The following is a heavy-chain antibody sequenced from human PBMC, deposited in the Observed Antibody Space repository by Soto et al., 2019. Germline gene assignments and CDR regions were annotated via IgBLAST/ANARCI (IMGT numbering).Heavy chain of an antibody. D-gene: IGHD2-15*01. CDR2: ISAYNGNT. Sequence: ASVKVSCKASGYTFTSYGISWVRQAPGQGLEWMGWISAYNGNTNYAQKLQGRVTMTTDTSTSTAYMELRSLRSDDTAVYYCARDRYCSGSSCYKGSAFDIWGQGTMVTVSS. CDR1: GYTFTSYG. J-gene: IGHJ3*02. CDR3: ARDRYCSGSSCYKGSAFDI. V-gene: IGHV1-18*01.